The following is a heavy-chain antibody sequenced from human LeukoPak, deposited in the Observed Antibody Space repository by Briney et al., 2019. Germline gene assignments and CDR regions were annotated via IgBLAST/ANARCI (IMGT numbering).Heavy chain of an antibody. CDR3: AKDRGATVTHSFDY. J-gene: IGHJ4*02. V-gene: IGHV3-30*18. Sequence: GGSLRLSCAASGFTFSSYSMNWVRQAPGKGLEWVAVISYDGSNKYYADSVKGRFTISRDNSKNTLYLQMNSLRAEDTAVYYCAKDRGATVTHSFDYWGQGTLVTVSS. CDR2: ISYDGSNK. D-gene: IGHD4-11*01. CDR1: GFTFSSYS.